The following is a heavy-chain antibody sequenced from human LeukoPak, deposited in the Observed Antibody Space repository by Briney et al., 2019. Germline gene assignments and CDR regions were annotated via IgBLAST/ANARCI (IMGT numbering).Heavy chain of an antibody. V-gene: IGHV4-59*12. J-gene: IGHJ4*02. CDR2: IYYSGST. D-gene: IGHD3-10*01. CDR1: GGSISSYY. CDR3: ARGIEGGYYYGFGN. Sequence: SETLSLTCTVSGGSISSYYWSWIRQPPGKGLEWIGYIYYSGSTNYNPSLKSRVTMSVDTSRNQFSLKLSSVTAADTAVYYCARGIEGGYYYGFGNWGQGTLVTVSS.